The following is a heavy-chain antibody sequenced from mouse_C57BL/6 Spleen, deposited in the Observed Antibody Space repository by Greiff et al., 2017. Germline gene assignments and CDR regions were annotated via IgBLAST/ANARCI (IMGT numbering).Heavy chain of an antibody. CDR3: ARREDYSNYEGFAY. D-gene: IGHD2-5*01. CDR1: GYTFTSYW. Sequence: QVQLQQPGAELVRPGSSVKLSCKASGYTFTSYWMDWVKQRPGQGLEWIGNIYPSDSETHYNQKFKDKATLTVDKSSSTAYMQLSSLTSEDSAVYYCARREDYSNYEGFAYWGLGTLVTVSA. V-gene: IGHV1-61*01. CDR2: IYPSDSET. J-gene: IGHJ3*01.